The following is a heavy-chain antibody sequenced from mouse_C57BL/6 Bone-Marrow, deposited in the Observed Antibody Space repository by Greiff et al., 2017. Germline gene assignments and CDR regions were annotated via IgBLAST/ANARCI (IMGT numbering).Heavy chain of an antibody. J-gene: IGHJ2*01. CDR2: IYPRDGST. CDR1: GYTFTSYD. Sequence: QVQLKESGPELVKPGASVKLSCKASGYTFTSYDINWVKQRPGQGLEWIGWIYPRDGSTKYNEKFKGKATLTVDTSSSTAYMELHSLTSEDSAVYFCARSPLIVTTVADYWGQGTTLTVSS. D-gene: IGHD1-1*01. CDR3: ARSPLIVTTVADY. V-gene: IGHV1-85*01.